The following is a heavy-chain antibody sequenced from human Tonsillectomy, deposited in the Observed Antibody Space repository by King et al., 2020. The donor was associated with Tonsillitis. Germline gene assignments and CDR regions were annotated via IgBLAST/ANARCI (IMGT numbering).Heavy chain of an antibody. CDR1: GYTFTGHY. Sequence: VQLVESGAEVKRPGASVKVSCKASGYTFTGHYMHWVRQAPGQGLEWMGWINPNSGVTKDAQKFQGRVTMTRDTSISTAYMELSRLRSDDTAVFYCARLENDFSGYVWFDPWGQGTLVTVSS. J-gene: IGHJ5*02. CDR3: ARLENDFSGYVWFDP. V-gene: IGHV1-2*02. CDR2: INPNSGVT. D-gene: IGHD3-22*01.